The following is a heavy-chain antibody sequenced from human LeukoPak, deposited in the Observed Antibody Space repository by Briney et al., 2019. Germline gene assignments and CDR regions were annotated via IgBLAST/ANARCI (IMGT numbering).Heavy chain of an antibody. CDR1: GYTFTSYD. CDR2: MNPNSGNT. Sequence: ASVKVSCKASGYTFTSYDINWVRQATGQGLEWMGWMNPNSGNTGYAQKFQGGVTMTRNTSISTAYMELSSLRSEDTAVYYCARGGEGHYYDSSGYGYDYWGQGTLVTVSS. D-gene: IGHD3-22*01. V-gene: IGHV1-8*01. J-gene: IGHJ4*02. CDR3: ARGGEGHYYDSSGYGYDY.